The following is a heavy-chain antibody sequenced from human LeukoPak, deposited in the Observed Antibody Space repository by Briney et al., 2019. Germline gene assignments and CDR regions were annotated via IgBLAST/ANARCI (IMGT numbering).Heavy chain of an antibody. J-gene: IGHJ4*02. V-gene: IGHV3-53*01. CDR3: AKDGSSGWYPIGEDGYFDY. D-gene: IGHD6-19*01. CDR2: IYSGGST. CDR1: EFSVGSNY. Sequence: GGSLRLSCAASEFSVGSNYMTWVRQAPGKGLEWVSLIYSGGSTYYADSVKGRFTISRDNSKDTLYLQMNSLRAEDTAVYYCAKDGSSGWYPIGEDGYFDYWGQGTLVTVSS.